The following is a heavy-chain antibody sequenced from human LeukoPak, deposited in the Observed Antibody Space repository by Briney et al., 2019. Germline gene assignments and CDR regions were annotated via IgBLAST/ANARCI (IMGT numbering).Heavy chain of an antibody. D-gene: IGHD3-22*01. J-gene: IGHJ4*02. CDR1: GFTFGSYG. Sequence: GRSLRLSCAASGFTFGSYGMHWVRQAPGKGLEWVAVISYDGSNKYYADSVKGRFTISRDNSKNTLYLQMNSLRAEDTAVYYCAITGDSSGYSFDYWGQGTLVTVSS. V-gene: IGHV3-30*03. CDR2: ISYDGSNK. CDR3: AITGDSSGYSFDY.